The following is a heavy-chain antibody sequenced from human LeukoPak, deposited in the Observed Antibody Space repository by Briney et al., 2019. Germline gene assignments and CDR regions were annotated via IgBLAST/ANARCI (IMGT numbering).Heavy chain of an antibody. CDR1: GGSINNYY. Sequence: SETLSLTCTVSGGSINNYYWSWIRQPPGKGLEWIGYIYYSGGTNYNPSLMSRVTISIDTSKNQFSLKLTSVTAADTAVYYCARQTFGVLYFDSWGQGTLAIVSS. V-gene: IGHV4-59*08. CDR2: IYYSGGT. J-gene: IGHJ4*02. D-gene: IGHD3-10*01. CDR3: ARQTFGVLYFDS.